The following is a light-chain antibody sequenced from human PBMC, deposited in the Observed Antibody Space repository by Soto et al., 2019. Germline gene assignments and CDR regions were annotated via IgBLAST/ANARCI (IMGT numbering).Light chain of an antibody. V-gene: IGKV3-20*01. CDR3: QQYGSSGT. Sequence: EILITQSPGTLSLSPGDRATLSCRASQSVGSNLAWHQQKPGQAPSLLIYAASTRATGVPDRLSGSGSGADFTLTIRRLEPEDFAVYYCQQYGSSGTFGQGTKVDIK. J-gene: IGKJ1*01. CDR2: AAS. CDR1: QSVGSN.